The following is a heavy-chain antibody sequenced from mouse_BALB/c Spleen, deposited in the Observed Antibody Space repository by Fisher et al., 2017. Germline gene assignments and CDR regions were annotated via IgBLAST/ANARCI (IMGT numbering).Heavy chain of an antibody. V-gene: IGHV1-69*02. Sequence: QKFKGKATLTVDKSSSTAYMQLSSLTSEDSAVYYCTRFDYDGEYAMDYWGQGTSVTVSS. J-gene: IGHJ4*01. D-gene: IGHD2-4*01. CDR3: TRFDYDGEYAMDY.